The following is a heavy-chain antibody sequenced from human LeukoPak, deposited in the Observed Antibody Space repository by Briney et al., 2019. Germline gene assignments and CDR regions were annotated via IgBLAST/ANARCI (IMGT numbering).Heavy chain of an antibody. CDR2: INPNSGGT. CDR3: ARFAGYSSGRPADY. CDR1: GYTFTGYY. D-gene: IGHD6-19*01. J-gene: IGHJ4*02. Sequence: GASVKASCKASGYTFTGYYMHWVRQAPGQGLEWMGWINPNSGGTNYAQKFQGWVTMTRDTSTSTVYMELSSLRSEDMAVYYCARFAGYSSGRPADYWGQGTLVTVSS. V-gene: IGHV1-2*04.